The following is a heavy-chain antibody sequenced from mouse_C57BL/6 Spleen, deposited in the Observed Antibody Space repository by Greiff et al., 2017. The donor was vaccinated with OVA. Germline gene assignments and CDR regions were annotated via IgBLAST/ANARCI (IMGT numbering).Heavy chain of an antibody. Sequence: VQLQQSGPELVKPGASVKISCKASGYTFTDYYMNWVKQSHGKSLEWIGDINPNNGGTSYNQKFKGKATLTVDKSSSTAYMELRSLTSEDSAVYYCAREKDGSSYSYFDVWGTGTTVTVSS. V-gene: IGHV1-26*01. CDR2: INPNNGGT. D-gene: IGHD1-1*01. J-gene: IGHJ1*03. CDR1: GYTFTDYY. CDR3: AREKDGSSYSYFDV.